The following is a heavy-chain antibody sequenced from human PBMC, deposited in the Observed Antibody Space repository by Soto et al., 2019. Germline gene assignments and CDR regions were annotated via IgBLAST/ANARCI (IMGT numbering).Heavy chain of an antibody. D-gene: IGHD3-16*01. V-gene: IGHV3-30-3*01. J-gene: IGHJ6*02. CDR2: ISYDGSNK. Sequence: QVQLVESGGGVVQPGRSLRLSCAASGFTFSSYAMHWVRQAPGKGLEWVAVISYDGSNKYYADSVKGRFTISRDKSKNTLYLQMNSLRAEDTAVYYCAQGGGTEYYYYYGMDVWGQGTTVTVSS. CDR3: AQGGGTEYYYYYGMDV. CDR1: GFTFSSYA.